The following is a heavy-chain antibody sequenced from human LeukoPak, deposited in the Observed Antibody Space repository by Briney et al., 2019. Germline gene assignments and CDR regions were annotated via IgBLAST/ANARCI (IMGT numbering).Heavy chain of an antibody. D-gene: IGHD6-19*01. J-gene: IGHJ4*02. CDR2: IYYSGST. V-gene: IGHV4-59*01. CDR1: GASIRSYY. Sequence: SETLSLTCIVSGASIRSYYWSWIRQPPGKGLEWIGYIYYSGSTNYNPSLKSRVTISVDTSKNQFSLKLSSVTAADTAVYYCARDRLSSGWYSGFDYWGQGTLVTVSS. CDR3: ARDRLSSGWYSGFDY.